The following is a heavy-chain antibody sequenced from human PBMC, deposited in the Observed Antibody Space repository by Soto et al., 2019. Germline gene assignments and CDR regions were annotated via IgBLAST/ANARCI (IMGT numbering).Heavy chain of an antibody. Sequence: SVKVSCTASGGTFSSYTISWVRQAPGQGLEWMGRIIPILGIANYAQKFQGRVTITADKSTSTAYMELSSLRSEDTAVYYCARSFTPYDILTGYYTWPYDYWGQGTLVTVS. V-gene: IGHV1-69*02. J-gene: IGHJ4*02. D-gene: IGHD3-9*01. CDR1: GGTFSSYT. CDR3: ARSFTPYDILTGYYTWPYDY. CDR2: IIPILGIA.